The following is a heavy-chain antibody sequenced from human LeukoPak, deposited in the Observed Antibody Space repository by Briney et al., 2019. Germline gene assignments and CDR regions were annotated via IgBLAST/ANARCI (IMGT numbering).Heavy chain of an antibody. D-gene: IGHD4-23*01. CDR2: IKSKTDGGTT. CDR3: ANQRDYGGNSHFDY. V-gene: IGHV3-15*01. Sequence: GGSLRLSCAASGFTFSNAWMSWVRQAPGKGLEWVGRIKSKTDGGTTDYAAPVKGRFTISRDDSKNTLYLQMNSLRAEDTAVYYCANQRDYGGNSHFDYWGQGTLVTVSS. CDR1: GFTFSNAW. J-gene: IGHJ4*02.